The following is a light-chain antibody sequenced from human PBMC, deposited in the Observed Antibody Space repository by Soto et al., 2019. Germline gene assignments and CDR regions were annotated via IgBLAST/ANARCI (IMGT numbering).Light chain of an antibody. CDR1: QTIGSTY. J-gene: IGKJ4*01. CDR2: GTS. V-gene: IGKV3-20*01. CDR3: ERYARKECKT. Sequence: ENVFAQAPGTLFFASGGTATPFCRAIQTIGSTYLAWYQQKPGQAPRLLIFGTSSRATGIPDRFSGSGSGTDFTLSISRLEPEDYAVNYCERYARKECKTVGGETEVDIK.